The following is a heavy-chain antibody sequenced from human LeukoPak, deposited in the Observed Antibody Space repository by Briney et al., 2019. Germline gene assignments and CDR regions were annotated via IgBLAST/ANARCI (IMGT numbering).Heavy chain of an antibody. D-gene: IGHD3-22*01. CDR3: ARATRHHYDSSGYYGY. CDR1: GFTVSSNY. V-gene: IGHV3-66*02. J-gene: IGHJ4*02. CDR2: IYSGGST. Sequence: GGSLRLSCAASGFTVSSNYMSWVRQAPGKGLEWVPVIYSGGSTYYADSVKGRFTISRDNSKNTLYLQMNSLRAEDTAVYYCARATRHHYDSSGYYGYWGQGTLVTVSS.